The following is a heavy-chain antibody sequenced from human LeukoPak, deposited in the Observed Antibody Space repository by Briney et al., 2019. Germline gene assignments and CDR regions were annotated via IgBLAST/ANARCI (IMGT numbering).Heavy chain of an antibody. CDR2: IYPGDSDT. D-gene: IGHD6-13*01. J-gene: IGHJ5*02. V-gene: IGHV5-51*01. Sequence: PGASLQISCKGSGYNFTSYWIGWVRQLPGKGLEWMGIIYPGDSDTRYSPSFQGQVTISADKSISTAYLQWSSLKASDTAMYYCARLSALAAAFWFDPWGQGTLVTVSS. CDR1: GYNFTSYW. CDR3: ARLSALAAAFWFDP.